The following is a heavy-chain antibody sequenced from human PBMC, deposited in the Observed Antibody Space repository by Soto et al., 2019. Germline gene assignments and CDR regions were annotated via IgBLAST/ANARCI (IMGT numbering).Heavy chain of an antibody. V-gene: IGHV3-23*01. CDR3: AKFLLWFGAPSSHYYYYMDV. D-gene: IGHD3-10*01. J-gene: IGHJ6*03. CDR2: ISGSGGST. Sequence: GGSLRLSCAASGFTFSSYAMSWVRQAPGKGLEWVSAISGSGGSTYYADSVKGRFTISRDNSKNTLYLQMNSLRAEDTAVYYCAKFLLWFGAPSSHYYYYMDVWGKGTTVTVSS. CDR1: GFTFSSYA.